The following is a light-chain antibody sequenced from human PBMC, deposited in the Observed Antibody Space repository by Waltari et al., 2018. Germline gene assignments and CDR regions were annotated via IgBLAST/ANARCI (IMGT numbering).Light chain of an antibody. J-gene: IGLJ1*01. V-gene: IGLV2-14*01. CDR1: STDVGAYNF. Sequence: QSALTQPASVSWSPGQSITIPCPGSSTDVGAYNFVSLYQQHPGKLPKLTLYDYGKRPSGISHRFSASKSGNTASLTISGLQEEDEGEYYCSSYTTSTTLLFGTGTRLTVL. CDR2: DYG. CDR3: SSYTTSTTLL.